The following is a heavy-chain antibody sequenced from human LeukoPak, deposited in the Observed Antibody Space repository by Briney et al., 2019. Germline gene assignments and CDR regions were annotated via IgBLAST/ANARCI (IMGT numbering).Heavy chain of an antibody. V-gene: IGHV4-39*01. CDR3: ARLAGIAAAGTLGAFDI. D-gene: IGHD6-13*01. J-gene: IGHJ3*02. Sequence: SETLSLTCTVSGGSINSALYYWAWIRQTPEQQLEWIGSVSHDGITKYSPSLGGRVSLSADTSKNALFMEVHSMTAADTAVYYCARLAGIAAAGTLGAFDIWGQGTMVTVSS. CDR2: VSHDGIT. CDR1: GGSINSALYY.